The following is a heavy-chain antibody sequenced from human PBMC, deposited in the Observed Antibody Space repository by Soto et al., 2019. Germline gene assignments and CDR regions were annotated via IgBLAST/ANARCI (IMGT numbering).Heavy chain of an antibody. V-gene: IGHV3-74*01. CDR3: ARQTGLGATNY. Sequence: LRLSCAASGFTFSSYAMSWVRQAPGKGLEWVARINTDGSVTSHADSVKGRFTISRDNAKSTLYLQMNSLREEDSAMYYCARQTGLGATNYWGQGTMVTVSS. CDR1: GFTFSSYA. CDR2: INTDGSVT. J-gene: IGHJ4*02. D-gene: IGHD1-26*01.